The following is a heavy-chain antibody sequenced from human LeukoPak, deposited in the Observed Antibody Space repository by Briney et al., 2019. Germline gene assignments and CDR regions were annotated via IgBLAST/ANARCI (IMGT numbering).Heavy chain of an antibody. CDR2: INHSGST. CDR1: GGSFSGYY. J-gene: IGHJ4*02. Sequence: SETLSLTCAVYGGSFSGYYWSWIRQPPGKGLEWIGEINHSGSTNYNPSLKSRVTISVDTSKNQFSLKLSSVTAADTAVYYCARGSGWYGKSFDYWGQGTLVTVSS. CDR3: ARGSGWYGKSFDY. D-gene: IGHD6-19*01. V-gene: IGHV4-34*01.